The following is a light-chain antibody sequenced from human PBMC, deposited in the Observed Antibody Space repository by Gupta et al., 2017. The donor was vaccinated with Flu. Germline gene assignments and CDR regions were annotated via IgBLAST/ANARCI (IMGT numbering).Light chain of an antibody. CDR3: QQYNSFPLT. CDR2: AAS. V-gene: IGKV1D-16*01. CDR1: QDIRTW. J-gene: IGKJ4*01. Sequence: DIQMPQSLCSLSASVGDRVTITCRARQDIRTWLAWYQQKPEKAPKSLIYAASNLQSGVPSRFSGGGSGTDFTLTISSLQPEDFATYYCQQYNSFPLTFDGGTKVEIK.